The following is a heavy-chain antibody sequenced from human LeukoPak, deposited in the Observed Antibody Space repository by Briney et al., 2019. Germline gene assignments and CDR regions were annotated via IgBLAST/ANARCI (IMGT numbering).Heavy chain of an antibody. CDR2: TYYRSKWYN. Sequence: SQTLSLTCAISGDSVSSNSAAWNWIRQSPSRGLEWLGRTYYRSKWYNGYAASVKSRITINPDTSKNQFSLQLNSVTPEDTAVYYCARGSYYDSSGYDYFDYWGQGTLVTVSS. D-gene: IGHD3-22*01. CDR1: GDSVSSNSAA. V-gene: IGHV6-1*01. J-gene: IGHJ4*02. CDR3: ARGSYYDSSGYDYFDY.